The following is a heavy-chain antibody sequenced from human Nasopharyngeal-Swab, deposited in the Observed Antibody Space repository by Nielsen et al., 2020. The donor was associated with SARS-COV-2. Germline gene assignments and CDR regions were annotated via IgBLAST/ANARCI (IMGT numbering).Heavy chain of an antibody. J-gene: IGHJ6*03. V-gene: IGHV1-69*06. D-gene: IGHD5-12*01. CDR2: IIPIFGTA. Sequence: WVRQAPGQGLEWMGGIIPIFGTANYAQKFHGRVTITADKSTSTAYMELSSLRSEDTAVYYCARDRAYSGSYMDVWGKGTTVTVSS. CDR3: ARDRAYSGSYMDV.